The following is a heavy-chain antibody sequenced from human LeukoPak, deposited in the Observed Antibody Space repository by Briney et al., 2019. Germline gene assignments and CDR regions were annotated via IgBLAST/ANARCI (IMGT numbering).Heavy chain of an antibody. D-gene: IGHD5-18*01. V-gene: IGHV1-69*04. Sequence: GASVKVSCKASGYTFTFYYIHWVRQAPGQGLEWMGRIIPILGIANYAQKFQGRVTITADKSTSTAYMELSSLRSEDTAVYYCARGIVDTAMVYYFDYWGQGTLVTVSS. CDR1: GYTFTFYY. CDR2: IIPILGIA. J-gene: IGHJ4*02. CDR3: ARGIVDTAMVYYFDY.